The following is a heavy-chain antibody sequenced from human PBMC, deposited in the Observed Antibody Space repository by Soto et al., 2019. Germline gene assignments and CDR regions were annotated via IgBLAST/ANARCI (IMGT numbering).Heavy chain of an antibody. CDR2: IKSKTDGGTT. CDR3: TTGLGVLLWFGELYG. Sequence: GGSLRLSCAASGFTFSSYAMSWVRQAPGKGLEWVGRIKSKTDGGTTDYAAPVKGRFTISRDDSKNTLYLQMNSLKTEDTAVYYCTTGLGVLLWFGELYGWGQGTLVTVSS. D-gene: IGHD3-10*01. J-gene: IGHJ4*02. V-gene: IGHV3-15*01. CDR1: GFTFSSYA.